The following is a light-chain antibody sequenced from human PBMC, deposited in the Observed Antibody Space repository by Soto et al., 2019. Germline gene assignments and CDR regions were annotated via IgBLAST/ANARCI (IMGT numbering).Light chain of an antibody. J-gene: IGKJ5*01. CDR1: QSVSSSY. CDR3: QQYASSLID. Sequence: EIVLTQSPGTLSLSPGERATLSCRASQSVSSSYLAWYQQKPGQAPRLLIYGASSRATGIPDRFSGSGSGTDFTLTISRLEPEDFEVYYCQQYASSLIDFGKGPRLQI. CDR2: GAS. V-gene: IGKV3-20*01.